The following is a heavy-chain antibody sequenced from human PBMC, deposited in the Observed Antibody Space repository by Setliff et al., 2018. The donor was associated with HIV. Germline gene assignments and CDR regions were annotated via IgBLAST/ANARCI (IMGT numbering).Heavy chain of an antibody. CDR1: GYMFSGFH. J-gene: IGHJ1*01. D-gene: IGHD3-10*01. V-gene: IGHV1-2*06. Sequence: ASVKVSCKASGYMFSGFHMHWVRQAAGQGLEWMGRINPNSGGTNYAQKFQGRVTMTRDTSISTAYMELSRLRSDNTAVYYCARDWAEDYYGSGSFQYWGQGTLVTVS. CDR2: INPNSGGT. CDR3: ARDWAEDYYGSGSFQY.